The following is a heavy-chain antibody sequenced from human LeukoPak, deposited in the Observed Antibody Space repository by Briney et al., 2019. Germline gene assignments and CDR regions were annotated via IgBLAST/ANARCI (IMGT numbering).Heavy chain of an antibody. J-gene: IGHJ4*02. D-gene: IGHD5-24*01. CDR3: AREGHESVEMATIYDY. CDR1: GGSISSYY. CDR2: IYYSGST. V-gene: IGHV4-59*12. Sequence: NPSETLSLTCTVSGGSISSYYWSWIRQPPGKGLEWIGYIYYSGSTNYNPSLKSRVTISVDTSKNQFSLKLSSVTAADTAVYYCAREGHESVEMATIYDYWGQGTLVTVSS.